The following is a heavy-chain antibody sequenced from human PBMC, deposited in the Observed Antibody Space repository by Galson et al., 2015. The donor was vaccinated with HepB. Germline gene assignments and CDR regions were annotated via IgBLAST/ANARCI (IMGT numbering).Heavy chain of an antibody. CDR3: ARAGIHDAFDI. V-gene: IGHV3-21*01. CDR1: GFTFSSYS. Sequence: SLRLSCAASGFTFSSYSMNWVRQAPGKGLEWVSSISSSSSYIYYADSVKGRFTISRDNAKNSLYLQMNSLRAEDTAVYYCARAGIHDAFDIWGQGTMVTVSS. J-gene: IGHJ3*02. CDR2: ISSSSSYI. D-gene: IGHD6-13*01.